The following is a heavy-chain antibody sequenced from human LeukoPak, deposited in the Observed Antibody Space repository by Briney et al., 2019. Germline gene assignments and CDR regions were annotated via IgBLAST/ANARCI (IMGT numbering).Heavy chain of an antibody. D-gene: IGHD5-18*01. CDR2: IYYSGST. CDR3: ARDRVQLWLGSYYYYGMDV. V-gene: IGHV4-59*01. Sequence: PSETLSLTCTVSGGSISSYYWSWIRQPPGKGLEWIGYIYYSGSTNYNPSLKSRFTISVDTSKNQFSLKLSSVTAADTAVYYCARDRVQLWLGSYYYYGMDVWGQGTTVTVSS. J-gene: IGHJ6*02. CDR1: GGSISSYY.